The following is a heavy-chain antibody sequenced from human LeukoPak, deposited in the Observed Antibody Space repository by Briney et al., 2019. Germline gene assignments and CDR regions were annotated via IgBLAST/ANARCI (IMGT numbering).Heavy chain of an antibody. D-gene: IGHD6-19*01. CDR2: INPNSGAT. Sequence: GASVKVSCKASGYTFTSYGISWVRQAPGQGLEWMGWINPNSGATTFEQKFQGRVSMTRDTSIGTAYMELSRLRSDDTAVYFCAREMGAVAGTIDYWGQGTLVTVSS. CDR3: AREMGAVAGTIDY. J-gene: IGHJ4*02. CDR1: GYTFTSYG. V-gene: IGHV1-2*02.